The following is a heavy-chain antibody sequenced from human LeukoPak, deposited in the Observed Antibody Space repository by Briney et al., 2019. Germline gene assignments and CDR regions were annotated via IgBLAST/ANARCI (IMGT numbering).Heavy chain of an antibody. D-gene: IGHD2-15*01. CDR3: ARAGYCSGGSCPFPGY. V-gene: IGHV1-18*01. CDR2: ISAYNGNT. J-gene: IGHJ4*02. Sequence: GASVKVSCKTSGYTFRNYGISWVRQAPGQGLEWMGWISAYNGNTNYAQKLQGRVTMTTDTSTSTAYMELRSLRSDDTAVYYCARAGYCSGGSCPFPGYWGQGTLVTVSS. CDR1: GYTFRNYG.